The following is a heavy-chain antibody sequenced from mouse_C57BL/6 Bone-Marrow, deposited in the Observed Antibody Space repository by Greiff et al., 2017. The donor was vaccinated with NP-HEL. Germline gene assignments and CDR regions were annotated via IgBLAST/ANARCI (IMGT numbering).Heavy chain of an antibody. CDR3: ARYYYGSSYWYFDV. Sequence: EVHLVESGGDLVKPGGSLKLSCAASGFTFSSYGMSWVRPTPDKRLEWVATISSGGSYTYYPDSVKGRFTISRDNAKNTLYLQMSSLKSEDTAMYYCARYYYGSSYWYFDVWGTGTTVTVSS. CDR1: GFTFSSYG. V-gene: IGHV5-6*01. D-gene: IGHD1-1*01. CDR2: ISSGGSYT. J-gene: IGHJ1*03.